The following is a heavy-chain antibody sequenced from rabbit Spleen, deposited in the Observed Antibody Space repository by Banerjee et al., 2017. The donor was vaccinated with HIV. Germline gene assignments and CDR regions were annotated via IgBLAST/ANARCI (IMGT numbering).Heavy chain of an antibody. V-gene: IGHV1S45*01. J-gene: IGHJ4*01. Sequence: QEQLVESGGGLVQPEGSLTLTCTASGFTISSSYWICWVRQAPGKGLEWIACIYGGSSGTTYYASWAKGRFTISKTSSTTVTLQMTSLTVADTATYFCARGSGAGNDRHNFWGPGTLVTVS. CDR2: IYGGSSGTT. CDR3: ARGSGAGNDRHNF. CDR1: GFTISSSYW. D-gene: IGHD4-2*01.